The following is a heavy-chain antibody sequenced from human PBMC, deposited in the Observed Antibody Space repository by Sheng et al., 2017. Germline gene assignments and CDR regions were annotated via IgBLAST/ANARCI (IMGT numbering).Heavy chain of an antibody. CDR1: GGSISSYY. Sequence: QVQLQESGPGLVKPSETLSLTCTVSGGSISSYYWSWIRQPPGKGLEWIGYIYYSGSTNYNPSLKSRVTISVDTSKNQFSLKLSSVTAADTAVYYCARGYYYVDMGYYGMDVWGPRGPRSPSPQ. CDR2: IYYSGST. CDR3: ARGYYYVDMGYYGMDV. J-gene: IGHJ6*01. V-gene: IGHV4-59*01. D-gene: IGHD3-10*02.